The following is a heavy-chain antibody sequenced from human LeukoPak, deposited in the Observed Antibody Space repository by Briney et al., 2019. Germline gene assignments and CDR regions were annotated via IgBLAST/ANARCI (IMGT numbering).Heavy chain of an antibody. CDR2: IYTSDST. J-gene: IGHJ4*02. CDR1: GSFISGYY. Sequence: KPSETLSLTCSISGSFISGYYWNWIRHPAGKGLEWIGRIYTSDSTYFNPSLKSRVTISLATSKNQFSLMLRSVTAADTAVYFCARARAAAGTPLGNWGQGTLVSVSS. CDR3: ARARAAAGTPLGN. D-gene: IGHD6-13*01. V-gene: IGHV4-4*07.